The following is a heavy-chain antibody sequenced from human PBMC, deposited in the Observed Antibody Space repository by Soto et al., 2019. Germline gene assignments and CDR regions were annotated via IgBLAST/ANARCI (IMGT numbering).Heavy chain of an antibody. CDR3: ARKNPGREWELPDY. J-gene: IGHJ4*02. D-gene: IGHD1-26*01. V-gene: IGHV3-23*01. Sequence: EVQLLDSGGGLVQPGGSLRLSCAASGFTFSSSAMSWVRQAPGKGLEWVSAVSGSGGTTYYADSVRGRFTISRDNSRTTLYLQMNSLRIDDTAVYYCARKNPGREWELPDYWGQGTLVTVSS. CDR2: VSGSGGTT. CDR1: GFTFSSSA.